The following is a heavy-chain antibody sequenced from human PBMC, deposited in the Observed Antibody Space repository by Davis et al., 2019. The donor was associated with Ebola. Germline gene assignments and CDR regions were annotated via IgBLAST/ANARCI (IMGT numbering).Heavy chain of an antibody. Sequence: ASVKVSCKASGYTFTNYDINWVRQATGQGLEWMGWISAYNGNTNYAQKLQGRVTMTTDTSTSTAYMELRSLRSDDTAVYYCARGTVTTGYFDYWGQGTLVTVSS. CDR1: GYTFTNYD. CDR3: ARGTVTTGYFDY. CDR2: ISAYNGNT. D-gene: IGHD4-17*01. V-gene: IGHV1-18*01. J-gene: IGHJ4*02.